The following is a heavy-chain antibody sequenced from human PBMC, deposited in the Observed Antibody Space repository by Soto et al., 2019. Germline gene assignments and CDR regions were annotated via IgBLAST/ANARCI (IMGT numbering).Heavy chain of an antibody. V-gene: IGHV3-23*01. CDR3: AKDRTGAIDAFDI. J-gene: IGHJ3*02. D-gene: IGHD2-2*01. Sequence: PGGSLRLSCAASGFTLSSYAMSWVRQAPGKGLEWVSAISGSGGSTYYADSVKGRFTISRDNSKNTLYLQMNSLRAEDTAVYYCAKDRTGAIDAFDIWGQGTMVTVSS. CDR1: GFTLSSYA. CDR2: ISGSGGST.